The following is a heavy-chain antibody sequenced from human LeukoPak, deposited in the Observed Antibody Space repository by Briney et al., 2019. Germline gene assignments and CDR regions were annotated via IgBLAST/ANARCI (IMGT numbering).Heavy chain of an antibody. CDR1: GFTFDDYG. Sequence: GGSLRLSCAASGFTFDDYGMSWVRQAPGKGLEWVSDISSSSSTIYYADSVKGRFTISRDNAKNSLYLQMNSLRAEDTAVYYCARDSTRSSSAPGFDYWGQGTLVTVSS. J-gene: IGHJ4*02. CDR2: ISSSSSTI. D-gene: IGHD6-6*01. CDR3: ARDSTRSSSAPGFDY. V-gene: IGHV3-48*04.